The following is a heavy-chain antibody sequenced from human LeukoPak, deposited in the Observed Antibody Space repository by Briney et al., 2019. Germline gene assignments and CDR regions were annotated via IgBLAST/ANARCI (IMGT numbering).Heavy chain of an antibody. CDR2: IYSGGST. CDR3: ARGVRAGVTAPKD. J-gene: IGHJ4*02. CDR1: GFTVSSNY. Sequence: GGSLRLSCAASGFTVSSNYMSWVRQAPGQGLEWVSVIYSGGSTYYADSVKGRFTISRDNSKNTLSLQMNSLRAEDTAVYYCARGVRAGVTAPKDWGQGTLVTVSS. D-gene: IGHD2-21*02. V-gene: IGHV3-53*01.